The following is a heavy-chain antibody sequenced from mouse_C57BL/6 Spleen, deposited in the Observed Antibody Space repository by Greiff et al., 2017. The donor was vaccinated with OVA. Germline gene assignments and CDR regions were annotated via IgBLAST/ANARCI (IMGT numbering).Heavy chain of an antibody. Sequence: QVQLQQPGAELVMPGASVKLSCKASGYTFTSYWMHWVKQRPGQGLEWIGEIDPSDSYTNYNQKFKGKSTLTVDKSSSTAYMQLSSLTSEDSAVYYCARDSNYSYCDYWGQATTLTVSS. CDR3: ARDSNYSYCDY. V-gene: IGHV1-69*01. CDR2: IDPSDSYT. D-gene: IGHD2-5*01. CDR1: GYTFTSYW. J-gene: IGHJ2*01.